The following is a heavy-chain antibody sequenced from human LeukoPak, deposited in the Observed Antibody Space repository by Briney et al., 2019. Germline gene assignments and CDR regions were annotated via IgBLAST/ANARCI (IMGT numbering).Heavy chain of an antibody. CDR1: GGSISSYY. J-gene: IGHJ4*01. Sequence: SETLSLTCTVSGGSISSYYWSWIRQPPGKGLEWIGYVYYIGSTNYNPSLKSRVIISVDTSENQFSLRLSSVTAADTAVYYCARRGKSGPDKYYFDYWGHGTLVTVSS. CDR2: VYYIGST. D-gene: IGHD3-9*01. V-gene: IGHV4-59*01. CDR3: ARRGKSGPDKYYFDY.